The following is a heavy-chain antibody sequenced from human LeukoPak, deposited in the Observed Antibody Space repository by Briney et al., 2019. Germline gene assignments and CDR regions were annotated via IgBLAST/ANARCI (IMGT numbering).Heavy chain of an antibody. Sequence: ASVKVSCKASGYTFTSYGISWVRQAPGQGLEWMGWISAYNGNTNYAQKFQGRVTMTTDTSTSTAYMEVRSLRSDDTAVYYCARAATILYFDYWGQGTLVTVSS. V-gene: IGHV1-18*01. J-gene: IGHJ4*02. CDR2: ISAYNGNT. CDR3: ARAATILYFDY. CDR1: GYTFTSYG. D-gene: IGHD5-12*01.